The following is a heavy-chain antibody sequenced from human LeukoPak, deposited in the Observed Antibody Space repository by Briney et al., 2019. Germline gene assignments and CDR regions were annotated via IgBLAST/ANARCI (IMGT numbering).Heavy chain of an antibody. D-gene: IGHD3-10*01. CDR3: AKAEITELWFGELSDN. CDR2: ISYDGTNK. V-gene: IGHV3-30*19. CDR1: GFTFSTYG. Sequence: GSLRLSCAASGFTFSTYGIHWVRQAPGRGLEWVAVISYDGTNKYYADSVKGRFTISRDNSKNTLYLQMNSLRTEDTALYYCAKAEITELWFGELSDNWGQGTLVTVSS. J-gene: IGHJ4*02.